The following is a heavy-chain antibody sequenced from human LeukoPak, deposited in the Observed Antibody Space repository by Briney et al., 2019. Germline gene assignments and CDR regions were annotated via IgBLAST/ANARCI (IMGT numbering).Heavy chain of an antibody. CDR3: ARDSKMRSSSWPDDAFDI. J-gene: IGHJ3*02. Sequence: ASVKVSCKASGGTFSSYAISWVRQAPGRGLEWMGGIIPIFGTANYAQKFQGRVTITTDESTSTAYMELSSLRSEDTAVYYCARDSKMRSSSWPDDAFDIWGQGTMVTVSS. CDR2: IIPIFGTA. V-gene: IGHV1-69*05. D-gene: IGHD6-13*01. CDR1: GGTFSSYA.